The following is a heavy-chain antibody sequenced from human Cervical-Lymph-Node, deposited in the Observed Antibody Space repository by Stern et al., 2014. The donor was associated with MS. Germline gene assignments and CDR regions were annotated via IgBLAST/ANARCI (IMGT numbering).Heavy chain of an antibody. Sequence: VESGRSLRLSWAASGFTFSSYGMHWVRQAPGKGLEWVTVISYDGNRKYYAASVKGRFTISRNNSKNTLHLQMNSVTPDDTAIYYCARDYEDTSMLFDHWGQGTLVTVSS. D-gene: IGHD2-8*01. V-gene: IGHV3-30*03. CDR2: ISYDGNRK. CDR1: GFTFSSYG. J-gene: IGHJ4*02. CDR3: ARDYEDTSMLFDH.